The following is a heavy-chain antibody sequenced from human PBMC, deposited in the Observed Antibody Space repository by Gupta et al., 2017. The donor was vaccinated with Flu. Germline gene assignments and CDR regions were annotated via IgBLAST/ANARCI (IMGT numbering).Heavy chain of an antibody. CDR1: GYTFTDYY. J-gene: IGHJ4*02. V-gene: IGHV1-2*02. CDR3: ARVMEVASATFRFYCDY. D-gene: IGHD1-1*01. Sequence: QVQLVQSGAEVKKPGASVKVSCKTSGYTFTDYYIHWVRQAPGQGLEWMGWTNPRNGGTNYAQKFQGRVSMTRDTSISAAYMELKRLTSDDTAVYYWARVMEVASATFRFYCDYWGQGTRVTVSS. CDR2: TNPRNGGT.